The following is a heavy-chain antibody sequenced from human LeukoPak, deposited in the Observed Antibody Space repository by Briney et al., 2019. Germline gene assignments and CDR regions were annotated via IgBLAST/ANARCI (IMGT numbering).Heavy chain of an antibody. CDR3: AREARYSSPGAFDY. D-gene: IGHD6-13*01. J-gene: IGHJ4*02. CDR1: GFTFSSYW. Sequence: PGGSLRLSCAASGFTFSSYWMHWVRQAPGKGLVWVSRINSDGSSTSYADSVKGRFTISRDNAKNTLYLQMNSLRAEDTAVYYCAREARYSSPGAFDYWGQGTLVTVSS. CDR2: INSDGSST. V-gene: IGHV3-74*01.